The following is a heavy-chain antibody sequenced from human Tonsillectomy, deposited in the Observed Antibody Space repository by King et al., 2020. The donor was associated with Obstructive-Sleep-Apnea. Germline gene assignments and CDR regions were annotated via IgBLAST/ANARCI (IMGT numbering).Heavy chain of an antibody. J-gene: IGHJ6*02. CDR3: ARDRYQLRKNDFYYYYYGMDV. CDR2: SSGYNGYT. CDR1: GYTSTSYG. D-gene: IGHD3/OR15-3a*01. V-gene: IGHV1-18*04. Sequence: QLVQSGAEVKKPGASVKVSCKASGYTSTSYGMSWVRQAPVQGLEWMGWSSGYNGYTNYAQKVQVRVTMTTDTSTSTVYMELRSLRSDDTAVYYCARDRYQLRKNDFYYYYYGMDVCGQGTTVTVSS.